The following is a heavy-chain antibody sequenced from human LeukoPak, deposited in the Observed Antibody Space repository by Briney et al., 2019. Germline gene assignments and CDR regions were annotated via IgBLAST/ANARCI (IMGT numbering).Heavy chain of an antibody. V-gene: IGHV3-30*14. CDR1: GFTFSTYA. Sequence: PGRSLRLSCAASGFTFSTYAMHWVRQAPGKGLEWVAVISYDGSNTYSADSVKGRFTISRDNSKNTLFLQMNSLRADDTAVYYCTRDLMDYDVSTGLHHYYMDVWGQGTTVTVSS. CDR3: TRDLMDYDVSTGLHHYYMDV. CDR2: ISYDGSNT. J-gene: IGHJ6*02. D-gene: IGHD3-9*01.